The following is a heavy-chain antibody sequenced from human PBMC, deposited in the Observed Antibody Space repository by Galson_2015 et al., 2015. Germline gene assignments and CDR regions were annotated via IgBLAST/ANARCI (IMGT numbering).Heavy chain of an antibody. V-gene: IGHV3-33*08. CDR1: GFTFSSYA. J-gene: IGHJ6*02. Sequence: SLRLSCAASGFTFSSYAMHWVRQAPGKGLEWVAVIWYDGSNKYYADSVKGRFTISRDNSKNTLYLQMNSLRAEDTAVYYCARGRRDTDKDYYYYYGMDVWGQGTTVTVSS. CDR2: IWYDGSNK. D-gene: IGHD5-18*01. CDR3: ARGRRDTDKDYYYYYGMDV.